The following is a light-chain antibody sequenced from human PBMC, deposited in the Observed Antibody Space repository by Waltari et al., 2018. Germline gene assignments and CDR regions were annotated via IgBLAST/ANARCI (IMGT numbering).Light chain of an antibody. V-gene: IGKV3-15*01. Sequence: EVLLTQSPVTLSVSPGEPATLSSRASESVNSDLAWYYQKPGQTPRLLMYSSSARATGVPVRFTGSGFDTDFTLTISSLQSEDLGIYHCQQYNKWPPTFGGGTKVEIK. CDR2: SSS. CDR1: ESVNSD. CDR3: QQYNKWPPT. J-gene: IGKJ4*01.